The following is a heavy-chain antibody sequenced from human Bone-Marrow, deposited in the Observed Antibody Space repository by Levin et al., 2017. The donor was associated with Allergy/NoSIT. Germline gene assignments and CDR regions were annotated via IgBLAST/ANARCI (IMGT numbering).Heavy chain of an antibody. CDR2: LKGDGSQK. CDR3: AWTDYEDGSAYRQSEY. J-gene: IGHJ4*01. CDR1: GFTFSKYW. V-gene: IGHV3-7*01. Sequence: PGGSLRLSCAGSGFTFSKYWMTWFRQAPGKGLEWVANLKGDGSQKYYVDSVKGRFTISRDNAKNSLDLQMNSVRADDTAVYYCAWTDYEDGSAYRQSEYWGQGTLVTVSS. D-gene: IGHD3-16*01.